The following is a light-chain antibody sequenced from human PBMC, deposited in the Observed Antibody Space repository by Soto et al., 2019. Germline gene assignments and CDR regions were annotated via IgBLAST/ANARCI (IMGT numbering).Light chain of an antibody. J-gene: IGKJ5*01. V-gene: IGKV3-11*01. Sequence: QSPATLSLSPGERATLSCRASQSVRSYLAWYQQKPGQAPRLLIYDASNRATGIPARFSGSGSGTDFTLTIGSLEPEDFAVYYCQQRSSWPSITFGQGTRLEI. CDR2: DAS. CDR3: QQRSSWPSIT. CDR1: QSVRSY.